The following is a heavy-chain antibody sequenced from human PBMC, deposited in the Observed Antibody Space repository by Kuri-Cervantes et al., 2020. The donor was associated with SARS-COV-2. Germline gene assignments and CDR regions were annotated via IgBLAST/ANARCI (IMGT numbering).Heavy chain of an antibody. CDR1: GYTFTGYY. CDR3: ARGGSSYYCYAMDV. V-gene: IGHV1-2*02. D-gene: IGHD6-6*01. Sequence: ASVKVSCKASGYTFTGYYMHWVRQAPGQGLEWMRWINPNSGGTNYAQKFQGRVTMTRDTSISTAYMELSRLRSDDTAVYYCARGGSSYYCYAMDVWGRGTTVTVSS. J-gene: IGHJ6*02. CDR2: INPNSGGT.